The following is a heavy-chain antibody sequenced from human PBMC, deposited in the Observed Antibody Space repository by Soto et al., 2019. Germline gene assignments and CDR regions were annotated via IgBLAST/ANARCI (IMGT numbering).Heavy chain of an antibody. CDR2: IYYSGST. V-gene: IGHV4-59*12. CDR1: GGSISNYY. D-gene: IGHD2-15*01. CDR3: ARGQVVAAQH. Sequence: PSETLSLTCTVSGGSISNYYWSWIRQPPGKGLEWIGYIYYSGSTNYNPSLKSRVTISVDRSKNQFSLKLSSVTAADTAVYYCARGQVVAAQHWGQGTLVTVSS. J-gene: IGHJ4*02.